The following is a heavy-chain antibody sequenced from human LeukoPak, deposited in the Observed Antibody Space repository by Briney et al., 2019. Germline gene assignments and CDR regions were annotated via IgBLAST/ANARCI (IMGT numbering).Heavy chain of an antibody. J-gene: IGHJ4*02. D-gene: IGHD2-21*01. V-gene: IGHV3-7*05. CDR2: IKTDGSEK. CDR1: GFTFSRYW. Sequence: PGGSLRLSCAASGFTFSRYWMSWVRQAPGKGLEWVGNIKTDGSEKYYVNSVKGRFTISRDNGKNSVYLQMNSLRPEDTAVYYCARGGTIHWVEDYWGQGTLVTVSS. CDR3: ARGGTIHWVEDY.